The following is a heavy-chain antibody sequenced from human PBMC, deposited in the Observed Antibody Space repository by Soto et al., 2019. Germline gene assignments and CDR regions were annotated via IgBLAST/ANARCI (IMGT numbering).Heavy chain of an antibody. CDR1: GYTFTSYG. CDR3: AREYCSSTSCYWWCDP. J-gene: IGHJ5*02. V-gene: IGHV1-18*01. CDR2: ISAYHGNT. D-gene: IGHD2-2*01. Sequence: QVQLVQSGAEVKKPGASVKVSCKASGYTFTSYGISWVRQAPGQGLEWMGWISAYHGNTHYAQKRQGRVTMTTDTSTRTAYMALRSLRSDDTAVYYCAREYCSSTSCYWWCDPWGQGTLVTVSS.